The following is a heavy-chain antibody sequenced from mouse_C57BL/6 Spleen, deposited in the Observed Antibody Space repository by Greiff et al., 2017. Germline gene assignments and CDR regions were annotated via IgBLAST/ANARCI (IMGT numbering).Heavy chain of an antibody. CDR3: ARIEGPQGDYARDY. V-gene: IGHV5-17*01. CDR1: GFTFSDYG. D-gene: IGHD3-3*01. CDR2: ISSGSSTI. J-gene: IGHJ4*01. Sequence: EVKLMASGGGLVKPGGSLKLSCAASGFTFSDYGMHWVRQAPEKGLEWVAYISSGSSTIYYAATVKGRFTISRDTATNTLFLQMNSQRSEDTAMYYCARIEGPQGDYARDYWGHGTSVTVSS.